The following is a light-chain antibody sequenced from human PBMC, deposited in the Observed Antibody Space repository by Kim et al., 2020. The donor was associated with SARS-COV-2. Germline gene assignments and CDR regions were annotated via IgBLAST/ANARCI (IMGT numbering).Light chain of an antibody. V-gene: IGLV3-1*01. CDR3: QAWDSSTGVV. CDR1: NLGDKY. CDR2: QDS. J-gene: IGLJ2*01. Sequence: SYELTQPPSVSVSPGQTASITCSGENLGDKYACWYQQKPGKSPVLVIYQDSKRPSGIPERFSGSNSGNTDTLTISGTQAMDEADYSCQAWDSSTGVVFGGGTQVT.